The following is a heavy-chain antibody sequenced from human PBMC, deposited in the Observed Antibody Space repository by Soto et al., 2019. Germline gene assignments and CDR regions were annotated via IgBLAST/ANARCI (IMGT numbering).Heavy chain of an antibody. CDR1: GGSISSGGYY. J-gene: IGHJ5*02. CDR3: ARESLEWLPPTMGWFDP. Sequence: SETLSLTCTVSGGSISSGGYYWSWIRQHPGKGLEWIGYIYYSGSTYYNPSLKGRVTISVDTSKNQFSLKLSSVTAADTAVYYCARESLEWLPPTMGWFDPWGQGTLVTVSS. CDR2: IYYSGST. V-gene: IGHV4-31*03. D-gene: IGHD3-3*01.